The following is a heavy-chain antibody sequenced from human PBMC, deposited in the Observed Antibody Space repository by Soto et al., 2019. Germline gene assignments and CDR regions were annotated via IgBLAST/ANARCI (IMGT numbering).Heavy chain of an antibody. D-gene: IGHD6-19*01. CDR1: GFTFDDYA. CDR3: AKDRARWYSSGRNSLFDY. J-gene: IGHJ4*02. V-gene: IGHV3-9*01. CDR2: ISGNSGSI. Sequence: HPGGSLRLSCAASGFTFDDYAMHWVRQAPGKGLEWVSGISGNSGSIGYADSVKGRFTISRDNAKNSLYLQMNSLRAEDTALYYCAKDRARWYSSGRNSLFDYWGQGTLVTVS.